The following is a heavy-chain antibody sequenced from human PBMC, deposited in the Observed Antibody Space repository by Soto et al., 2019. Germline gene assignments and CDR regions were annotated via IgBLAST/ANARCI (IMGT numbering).Heavy chain of an antibody. V-gene: IGHV3-23*01. CDR1: GFTFSSYA. J-gene: IGHJ3*02. CDR2: ISGSGGST. CDR3: AKGPIRFLEWSDAFEI. Sequence: EVQLLESGGGLVQPGGSLRLSCAASGFTFSSYAMSWVRQAPGKGLEWVSAISGSGGSTYYADSVKGRFTISRDNSKNTLYRQMNSLRAEDTAVYYCAKGPIRFLEWSDAFEIWGQGTMVTVSS. D-gene: IGHD3-3*01.